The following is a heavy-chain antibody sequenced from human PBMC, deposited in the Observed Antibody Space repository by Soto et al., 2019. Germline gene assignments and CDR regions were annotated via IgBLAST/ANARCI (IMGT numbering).Heavy chain of an antibody. CDR2: IWYDGSNK. CDR1: GFTFSSYG. CDR3: ASGYCSGGRCYYYGMDV. D-gene: IGHD2-15*01. V-gene: IGHV3-33*01. J-gene: IGHJ6*02. Sequence: QVQLVESGGGVVQPGRSLRLSCAASGFTFSSYGMHWVRQAPGKGLEWVAVIWYDGSNKYYADSVKGRFTISRDNSKNTLYLQMNSLRAEDTAVYYCASGYCSGGRCYYYGMDVWGQGTTVTVSS.